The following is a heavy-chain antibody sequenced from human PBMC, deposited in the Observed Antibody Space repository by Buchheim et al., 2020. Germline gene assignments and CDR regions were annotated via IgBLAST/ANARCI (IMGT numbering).Heavy chain of an antibody. D-gene: IGHD4-17*01. V-gene: IGHV3-30*19. Sequence: QVQLVESGGGVVQPGRSLRLSCAVSGFTFSIYEMHWVRQAPSKGLEWLAVISYDGNSKYYADSVKGRFTIYRDSSTNMLYLQMSSLRAEDTAVYYCARVPVTTRSFDFWGRGTL. CDR2: ISYDGNSK. J-gene: IGHJ2*01. CDR1: GFTFSIYE. CDR3: ARVPVTTRSFDF.